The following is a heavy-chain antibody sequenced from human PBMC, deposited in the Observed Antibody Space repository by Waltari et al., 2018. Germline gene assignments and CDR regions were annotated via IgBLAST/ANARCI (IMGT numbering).Heavy chain of an antibody. CDR1: GGSISSSSYY. CDR2: IYYSGST. D-gene: IGHD6-13*01. Sequence: QLQLQESGPGLVKPSETLSITCTVSGGSISSSSYYWGWIRQPPGKGLEWIGSIYYSGSTYYNPSLKSRVTISVDTSKNQFSLKLSSVTAADTAVYYCARLPYSSSWYGWFDPWGQGTLVTVSS. V-gene: IGHV4-39*07. J-gene: IGHJ5*02. CDR3: ARLPYSSSWYGWFDP.